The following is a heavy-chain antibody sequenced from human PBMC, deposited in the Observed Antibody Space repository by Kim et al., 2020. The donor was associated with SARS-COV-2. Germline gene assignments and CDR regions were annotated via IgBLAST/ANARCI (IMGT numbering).Heavy chain of an antibody. Sequence: GKSLKISCKGSGYXXTSYWISWVRQMPGKGLEWMGRIDPSDSYTNYSPSFQGHVTISADKSISTAYLQWSSLKASDTAMYYCARHYYYDSSGTAAFDIWGQGTMVTVSS. CDR2: IDPSDSYT. J-gene: IGHJ3*02. V-gene: IGHV5-10-1*01. CDR1: GYXXTSYW. D-gene: IGHD3-22*01. CDR3: ARHYYYDSSGTAAFDI.